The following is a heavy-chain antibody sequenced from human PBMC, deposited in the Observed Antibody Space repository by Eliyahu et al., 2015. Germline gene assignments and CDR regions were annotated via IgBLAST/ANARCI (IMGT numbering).Heavy chain of an antibody. D-gene: IGHD2-21*02. V-gene: IGHV4-39*01. Sequence: QLQLQESGPGLVKPSETLSLTCTVSGGSISSSSYYWGWIRQPPGKGLEWIGSIYYSGSTYYNPSLKSRVTISVDTSKNQFSLKLSSVTAADTAVYYCARLAYCGGDCQKIDYWGQGTLVTVSS. CDR3: ARLAYCGGDCQKIDY. CDR1: GGSISSSSYY. J-gene: IGHJ4*02. CDR2: IYYSGST.